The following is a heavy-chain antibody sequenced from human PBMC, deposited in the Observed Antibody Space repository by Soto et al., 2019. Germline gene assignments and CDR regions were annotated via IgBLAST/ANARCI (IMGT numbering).Heavy chain of an antibody. D-gene: IGHD1-7*01. CDR1: GGSFTSNNW. J-gene: IGHJ4*02. CDR3: ASRDPGTSVDY. Sequence: QVQLQESGPGLVKPSGTLSLTCAVSGGSFTSNNWWTWVRQPPGQGLEWIGEIYRTGSTNYNPSLKSPVTISLDKPENQFSLKVTALTAADTAVYYCASRDPGTSVDYWGQGTLVTVSS. CDR2: IYRTGST. V-gene: IGHV4-4*02.